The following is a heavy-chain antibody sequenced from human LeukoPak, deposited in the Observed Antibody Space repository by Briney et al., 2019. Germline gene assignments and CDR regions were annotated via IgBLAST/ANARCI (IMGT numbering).Heavy chain of an antibody. CDR1: GSTFTSNS. CDR3: AKGVATNGIWFYS. CDR2: IYPVDSDT. V-gene: IGHV5-51*01. D-gene: IGHD5-12*01. Sequence: RRGSLKISCLGSGSTFTSNSIGWVRQIPGKGLEWMGIIYPVDSDTRYSPSFQGQVTISDDRSISTAYLQWSSLKPPHTPTYYCAKGVATNGIWFYSWGQGTLVTVSS. J-gene: IGHJ5*01.